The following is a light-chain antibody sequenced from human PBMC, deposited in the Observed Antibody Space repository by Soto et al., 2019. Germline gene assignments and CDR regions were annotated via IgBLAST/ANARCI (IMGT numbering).Light chain of an antibody. CDR2: DAS. CDR3: QQYHNWPRT. Sequence: EIVMTQSPATLSVSPGEGATLSCRASQSVNSNLAWYQQTPGQAPRLLIYDASTRATGIAARFSGSGSGTEFTLIISSLQSEDFAVYYCQQYHNWPRTFGQGTKVEIK. V-gene: IGKV3-15*01. CDR1: QSVNSN. J-gene: IGKJ1*01.